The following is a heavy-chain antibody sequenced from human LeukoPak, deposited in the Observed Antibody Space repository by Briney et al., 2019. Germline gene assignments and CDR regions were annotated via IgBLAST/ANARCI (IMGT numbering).Heavy chain of an antibody. V-gene: IGHV4-34*01. CDR3: ASGRYYYGSGSYLGYYYYMDV. Sequence: SETLSLTCAVYGGSFSGYYWSWIRQPPGKGLEWIGEINHSGSTNYNPSLKSRVTISVETSKNQFSLKLSSVTAADTAVYYCASGRYYYGSGSYLGYYYYMDVWGKGTTVTVSS. J-gene: IGHJ6*03. D-gene: IGHD3-10*01. CDR1: GGSFSGYY. CDR2: INHSGST.